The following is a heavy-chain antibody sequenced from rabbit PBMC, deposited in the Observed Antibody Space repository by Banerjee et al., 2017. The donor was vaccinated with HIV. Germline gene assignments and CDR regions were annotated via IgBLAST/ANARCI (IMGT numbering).Heavy chain of an antibody. Sequence: QEQLVESGGGLVTLGGSLKLSCKASEIDFSSYGVSWVRQAPGKGLEWIGYIDPVFGRTYYASWVNGRFTISSHDAQNTLYLQMTRLTAADTATYFCARDIMLIPLWGQGTLVTVS. CDR3: ARDIMLIPL. J-gene: IGHJ3*01. CDR1: EIDFSSYG. CDR2: IDPVFGRT. V-gene: IGHV1S47*01. D-gene: IGHD4-2*01.